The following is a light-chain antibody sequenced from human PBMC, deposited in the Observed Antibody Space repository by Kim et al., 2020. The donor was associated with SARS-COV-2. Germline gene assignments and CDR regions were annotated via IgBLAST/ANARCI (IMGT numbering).Light chain of an antibody. J-gene: IGLJ1*01. CDR2: QDD. V-gene: IGLV3-1*01. CDR1: GEKY. Sequence: GEKYVCWYQQKPGPSPVLVVYQDDKRPSGIPERFSGSNSGTTATLTISGTQAMDEADYYCQAWDSDSYVFGTGTKVTVL. CDR3: QAWDSDSYV.